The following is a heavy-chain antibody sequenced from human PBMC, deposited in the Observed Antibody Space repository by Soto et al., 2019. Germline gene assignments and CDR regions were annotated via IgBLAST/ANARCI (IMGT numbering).Heavy chain of an antibody. CDR3: ARDVMTTVTEDY. CDR1: GFTFSSFV. J-gene: IGHJ4*02. D-gene: IGHD4-17*01. CDR2: ISYDGSKQ. Sequence: QVQLMEAGGGVVQSGRSLRLSCAVSGFTFSSFVMHWVRQAPGKGLEWVAMISYDGSKQTYADSVKCLFTISRDNSKNTLYLQMNSLRAEDTPKFFCARDVMTTVTEDYWGQGTLVTVSS. V-gene: IGHV3-30-3*01.